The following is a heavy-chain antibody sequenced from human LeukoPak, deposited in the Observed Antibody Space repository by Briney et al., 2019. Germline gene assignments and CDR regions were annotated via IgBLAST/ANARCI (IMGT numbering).Heavy chain of an antibody. CDR2: IYYSGST. V-gene: IGHV4-39*07. CDR3: ARDGSGWASYYDFWSGYYTSYYFDY. CDR1: GGSISSSSYY. D-gene: IGHD3-3*01. J-gene: IGHJ4*02. Sequence: SETLSLTCTVSGGSISSSSYYCGWIRHPPGKGLEWIGSIYYSGSTYYNPSLKRRVTISVDTSKNQFSLMLSSVTAADTAVYYCARDGSGWASYYDFWSGYYTSYYFDYWGQGTLVTVSS.